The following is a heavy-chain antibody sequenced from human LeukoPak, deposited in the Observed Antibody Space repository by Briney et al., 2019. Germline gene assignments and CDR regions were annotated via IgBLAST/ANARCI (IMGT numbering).Heavy chain of an antibody. CDR3: AHRRGGFETRIFDY. J-gene: IGHJ4*02. CDR1: GFSLSTSGVG. D-gene: IGHD3-16*01. CDR2: IYWDADK. Sequence: ESGPTLVNPTETLTLTRTFSGFSLSTSGVGVGWIRQPPGKALEGLALIYWDADKRDSPSLKSRLTITKDTSKHQVVLTMTNMDPVDTATYYCAHRRGGFETRIFDYWGQGTLVTVSS. V-gene: IGHV2-5*02.